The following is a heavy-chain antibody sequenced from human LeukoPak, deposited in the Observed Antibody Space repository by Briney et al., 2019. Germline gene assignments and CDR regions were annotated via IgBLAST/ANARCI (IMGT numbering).Heavy chain of an antibody. Sequence: ASVKVSCKASGYTFTSYGISWVRQAPGQGLEWMGWISAYNGNTNYAQKLQGRVTMTTDTSTGTAYMELRSLRSDDTAVYYCARVVQQQLVPPWFDPWGQGTLVTVSS. CDR3: ARVVQQQLVPPWFDP. V-gene: IGHV1-18*01. CDR2: ISAYNGNT. D-gene: IGHD6-13*01. J-gene: IGHJ5*02. CDR1: GYTFTSYG.